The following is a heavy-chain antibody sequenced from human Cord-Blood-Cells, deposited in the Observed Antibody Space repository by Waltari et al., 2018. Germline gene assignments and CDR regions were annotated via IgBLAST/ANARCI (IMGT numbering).Heavy chain of an antibody. CDR2: ISPIFGTA. CDR1: GGTFSSYA. D-gene: IGHD1-20*01. V-gene: IGHV1-69*06. J-gene: IGHJ3*02. Sequence: QVQLVQSGAEVKKPGSSVKVSCKASGGTFSSYAISWVRQAPGQGLEWMGGISPIFGTANNAQKCQGRVTITADKSTSTAYMELSSLRSEDTAVYYCARGGGGDHNWDDAFDIWGQGTMVTVSS. CDR3: ARGGGGDHNWDDAFDI.